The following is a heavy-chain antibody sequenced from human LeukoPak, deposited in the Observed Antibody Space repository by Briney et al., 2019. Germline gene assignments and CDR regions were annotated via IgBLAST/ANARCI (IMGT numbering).Heavy chain of an antibody. Sequence: SETLSLTCTVSGGSINSYYWSWIRQPPGKGLECIGYIHYTGSTNYNPSLKSRVTISVDTSKNQFSLKLSSVAAADTAIYYCARGGYYGSGNDFRFDPWGQGTLVTVSS. D-gene: IGHD3-10*01. CDR2: IHYTGST. CDR1: GGSINSYY. CDR3: ARGGYYGSGNDFRFDP. V-gene: IGHV4-59*01. J-gene: IGHJ5*02.